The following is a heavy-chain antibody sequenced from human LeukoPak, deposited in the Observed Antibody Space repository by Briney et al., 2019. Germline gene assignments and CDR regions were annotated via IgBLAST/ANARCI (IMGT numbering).Heavy chain of an antibody. CDR2: VSGSGSVT. CDR3: AAAAAPLYYFHY. D-gene: IGHD2-2*01. CDR1: GFTFSSYA. J-gene: IGHJ4*02. V-gene: IGHV3-23*01. Sequence: GGSLRLSCAASGFTFSSYAMTWVRQAPGKGLEWVSAVSGSGSVTYYTDSVKGRFTISRDNSKNTLYLQMNSLRAEDTAVYYCAAAAAPLYYFHYWGQGTLVTVSS.